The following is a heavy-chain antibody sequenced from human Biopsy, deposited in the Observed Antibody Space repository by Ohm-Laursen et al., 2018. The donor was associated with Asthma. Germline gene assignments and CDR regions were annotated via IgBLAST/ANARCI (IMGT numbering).Heavy chain of an antibody. J-gene: IGHJ4*02. V-gene: IGHV4-59*07. Sequence: PSDTLSLTCSVYGGSISSFYWSWIRQSPEKGLERMGYVYWTGSTNYNPSLKSRITMSVDTSKNRMFLELTSVTAADTAIYYCVRAVRNEQWLAPFDYWGQGKPVTVSS. CDR1: GGSISSFY. D-gene: IGHD6-19*01. CDR2: VYWTGST. CDR3: VRAVRNEQWLAPFDY.